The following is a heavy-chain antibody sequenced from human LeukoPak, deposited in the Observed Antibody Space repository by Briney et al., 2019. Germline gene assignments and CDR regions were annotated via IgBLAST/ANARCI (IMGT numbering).Heavy chain of an antibody. CDR1: GGSISSYY. J-gene: IGHJ6*02. Sequence: PSETLSLTCTVSGGSISSYYWSWIRQPPGNGLEWIGYIYYSGSTNYNPSLKSRVTISVDTSKNQFSLKLSSVTAADTAVYYCARGGGNYYYYGMDVWGQGTTVTVSS. D-gene: IGHD1-1*01. V-gene: IGHV4-59*08. CDR2: IYYSGST. CDR3: ARGGGNYYYYGMDV.